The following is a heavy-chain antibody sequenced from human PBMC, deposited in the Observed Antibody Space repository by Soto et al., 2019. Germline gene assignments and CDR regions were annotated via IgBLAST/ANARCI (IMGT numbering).Heavy chain of an antibody. V-gene: IGHV1-69*12. Sequence: QVQLVQSGAEVKKPGSSVKVSCKASGGTFSSYAISWVRQAPGQGLEWMGGIIPIFGTANYAQKFQGRVTIPADESTSPAYMELGSLRSEDTAVYSCAGEGGDYGDYAFGGYFQHWGQGTLVTVSS. CDR3: AGEGGDYGDYAFGGYFQH. CDR1: GGTFSSYA. CDR2: IIPIFGTA. D-gene: IGHD4-17*01. J-gene: IGHJ1*01.